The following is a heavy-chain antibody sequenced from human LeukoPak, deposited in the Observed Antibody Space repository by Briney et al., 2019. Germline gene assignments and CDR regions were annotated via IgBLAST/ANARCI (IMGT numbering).Heavy chain of an antibody. Sequence: PGGSLRLSCAASGFTFSDYYMSWIRQAPGKGLEWVSYISSSGSTIYYADSVKGRFTISRDNAKNSLHLQMNSLRAEDTAVYYCASPPHYGGNDYFDYWGQGTLVTVSS. CDR3: ASPPHYGGNDYFDY. V-gene: IGHV3-11*01. CDR1: GFTFSDYY. D-gene: IGHD4-23*01. CDR2: ISSSGSTI. J-gene: IGHJ4*02.